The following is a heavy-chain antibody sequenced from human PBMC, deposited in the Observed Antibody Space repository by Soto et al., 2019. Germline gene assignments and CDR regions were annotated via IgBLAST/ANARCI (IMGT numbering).Heavy chain of an antibody. Sequence: QVQLVQSGADVQRPGSSVRVSCKASGDTFNFYTINWVRQAPGQGLQWMGRINPILSMSNYAPRFQGRVTMTADKFTSTAYMELSSLRSEDTAMYYCATSYGSGYRAFDSWGQGALVTVSS. CDR1: GDTFNFYT. CDR3: ATSYGSGYRAFDS. CDR2: INPILSMS. J-gene: IGHJ4*02. V-gene: IGHV1-69*02. D-gene: IGHD3-10*01.